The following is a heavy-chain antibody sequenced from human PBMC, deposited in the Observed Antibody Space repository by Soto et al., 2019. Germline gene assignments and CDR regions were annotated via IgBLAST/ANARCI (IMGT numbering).Heavy chain of an antibody. Sequence: EVQLVESGGGLVQPGGSLRLSCAASGFTFSSYWMHWVRQAPGKGLVWVSRINSDGSSTSYADSVKGRFTISRDNAKNRLYLQMNGLSAEDKAVYYCARVAVRGRTFDYWGKGTLVTVSS. J-gene: IGHJ4*02. V-gene: IGHV3-74*01. CDR3: ARVAVRGRTFDY. D-gene: IGHD3-16*01. CDR1: GFTFSSYW. CDR2: INSDGSST.